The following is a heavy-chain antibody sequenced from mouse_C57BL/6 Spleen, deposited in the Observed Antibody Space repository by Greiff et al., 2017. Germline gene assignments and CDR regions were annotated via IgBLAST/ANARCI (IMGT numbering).Heavy chain of an antibody. J-gene: IGHJ2*01. Sequence: VQLKQSGPELVKPGASVKISCKASGYSFTGYYMNWVKQSPEKSLEWIGEINPSTGGTTYNQKFKAKATLTVDKSSSTAYMQLKSLTSEDSAVYYCARSGYYGSRVFDYWGQGTTLTVSS. V-gene: IGHV1-42*01. CDR1: GYSFTGYY. CDR3: ARSGYYGSRVFDY. CDR2: INPSTGGT. D-gene: IGHD1-1*01.